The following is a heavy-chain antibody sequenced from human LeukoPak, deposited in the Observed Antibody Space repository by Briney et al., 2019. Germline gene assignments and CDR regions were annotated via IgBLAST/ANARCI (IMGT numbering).Heavy chain of an antibody. CDR3: ARGTGTYNYYYYMDV. V-gene: IGHV1-69*05. Sequence: SVKVSCKASGGTFSSYAISWARQAPGQGLEWMGGIIPIFGTANYAQKFQGRVTITTDESTSTAYMELSSLRSEDTAVYYCARGTGTYNYYYYMDVWGKGTTVTVSS. CDR1: GGTFSSYA. CDR2: IIPIFGTA. J-gene: IGHJ6*03. D-gene: IGHD4-11*01.